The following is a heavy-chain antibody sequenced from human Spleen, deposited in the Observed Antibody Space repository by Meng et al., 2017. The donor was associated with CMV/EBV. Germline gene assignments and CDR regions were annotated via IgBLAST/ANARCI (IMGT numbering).Heavy chain of an antibody. J-gene: IGHJ6*02. V-gene: IGHV3-7*01. CDR3: ARESITIFGVVTLYYYGMDV. CDR2: IKQDGSEK. D-gene: IGHD3-3*01. CDR1: GFTFSAYE. Sequence: GESLKISCAGSGFTFSAYEMNWVRQAPGKGLEWVANIKQDGSEKYYVDSVKGRFTISRDNAKNSLYLQMNSLRAEDTAVYYCARESITIFGVVTLYYYGMDVWGQGTTVTVSS.